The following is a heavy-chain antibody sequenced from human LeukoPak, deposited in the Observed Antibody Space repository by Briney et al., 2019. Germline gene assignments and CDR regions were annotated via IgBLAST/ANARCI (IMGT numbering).Heavy chain of an antibody. CDR3: ARYYFGSGKFDC. CDR2: INPNSGGT. J-gene: IGHJ4*02. Sequence: ASVKVSCKASGYTFTDYYMHWVPQAPGQGLEWMGRINPNSGGTKYAQKFQGRVTMTRETSISTTYMDLSRLRSDDTAVYYCARYYFGSGKFDCWGQGTLVTVSS. V-gene: IGHV1-2*06. D-gene: IGHD3-10*01. CDR1: GYTFTDYY.